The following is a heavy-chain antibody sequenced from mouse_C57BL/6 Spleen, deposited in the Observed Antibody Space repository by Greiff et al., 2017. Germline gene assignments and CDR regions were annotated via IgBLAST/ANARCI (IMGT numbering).Heavy chain of an antibody. CDR1: GYAFSSSW. CDR3: ARCYYGGSYYAMDY. J-gene: IGHJ4*01. V-gene: IGHV1-82*01. D-gene: IGHD1-1*01. Sequence: VQLQQSGPELVKPGASVKISCKASGYAFSSSWMNWVKQRPGKGLEWIGQIYPGDGDTNYNGKFKGKATLTADKSSSTASTQLSRLTSESSAVYFCARCYYGGSYYAMDYWGQGTSVTVSS. CDR2: IYPGDGDT.